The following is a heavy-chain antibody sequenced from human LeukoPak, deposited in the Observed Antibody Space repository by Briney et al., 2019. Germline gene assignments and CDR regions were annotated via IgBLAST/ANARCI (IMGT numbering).Heavy chain of an antibody. CDR1: GFTFSSYW. J-gene: IGHJ4*02. CDR3: AQGSGQYYEY. V-gene: IGHV3-15*01. D-gene: IGHD3-22*01. CDR2: IKSKSAGGTT. Sequence: GGSLRLSCAASGFTFSSYWMSWVRQAPEKGLEWVGRIKSKSAGGTTDFAAPVKGRFTISRDDSKNTLYLQMNSLTSEDTAVYYCAQGSGQYYEYWGQGTLVTVSS.